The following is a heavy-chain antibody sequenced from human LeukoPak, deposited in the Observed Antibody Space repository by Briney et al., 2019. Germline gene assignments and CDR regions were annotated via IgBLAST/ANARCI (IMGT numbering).Heavy chain of an antibody. D-gene: IGHD6-13*01. Sequence: PSETLSLTCTVSGGSISGTSYYWGWIRQPPGKGLEWIGSIYYSGSTYYNPSLKSRVTISVDTSKNQFSLKLSSVTAADTAVYYCARDVWGIAAADPLDWGQGTLVTVSS. CDR2: IYYSGST. CDR3: ARDVWGIAAADPLD. V-gene: IGHV4-39*07. J-gene: IGHJ4*02. CDR1: GGSISGTSYY.